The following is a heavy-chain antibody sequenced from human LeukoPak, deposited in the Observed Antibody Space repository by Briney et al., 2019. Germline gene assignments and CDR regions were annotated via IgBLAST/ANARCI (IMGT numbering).Heavy chain of an antibody. CDR2: ISSSSSTI. CDR1: GFTFNNYW. J-gene: IGHJ4*02. D-gene: IGHD3-22*01. Sequence: AGGSLRLSCAASGFTFNNYWMNWVRQAPGKGLEWVSYISSSSSTIYYADSVKGRFTISRDNAKNSLYLQMNSLRAEDTAVYYCATLLAYDSSGYSWEDYWGQGTLVTVSS. V-gene: IGHV3-48*01. CDR3: ATLLAYDSSGYSWEDY.